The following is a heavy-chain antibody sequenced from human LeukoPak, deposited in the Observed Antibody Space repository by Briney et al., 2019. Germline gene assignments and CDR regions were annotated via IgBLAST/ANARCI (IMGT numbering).Heavy chain of an antibody. CDR1: GSSVSSDEYY. CDR2: VYYCGSS. J-gene: IGHJ4*02. V-gene: IGHV4-31*03. D-gene: IGHD3-3*01. Sequence: SQTLSLTCTVSGSSVSSDEYYWSWVRQHPGKGLEWIGYVYYCGSSYYIPSLESRVTMSVEVSKNQFSLELRSVTAADTAVYYCARVKVLRFLEWFLDFWGQGALVTVSS. CDR3: ARVKVLRFLEWFLDF.